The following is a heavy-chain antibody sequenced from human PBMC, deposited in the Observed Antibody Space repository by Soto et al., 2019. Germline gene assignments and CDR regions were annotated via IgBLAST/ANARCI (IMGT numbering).Heavy chain of an antibody. CDR2: INHSGST. J-gene: IGHJ6*02. V-gene: IGHV4-34*01. CDR1: GGSFSGYY. D-gene: IGHD4-17*01. Sequence: QVQLQQWGAGLLKPSETLSLTCAVYGGSFSGYYWSWIRQPPGTGLGRIGEINHSGSTNYNPSLKSRVTISVDTYKNRCSLKLSSVTAADTAVYYCARGDLGSATVTTWGYYYYYGMDVWGQGTTVTVSS. CDR3: ARGDLGSATVTTWGYYYYYGMDV.